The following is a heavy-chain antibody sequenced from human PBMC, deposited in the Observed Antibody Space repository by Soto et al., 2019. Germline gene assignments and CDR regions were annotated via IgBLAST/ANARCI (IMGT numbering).Heavy chain of an antibody. CDR3: ARDGWYCSSTSCYRPEKYYFDY. V-gene: IGHV1-46*01. CDR1: GYTFTSYY. CDR2: INPSGGST. J-gene: IGHJ4*02. Sequence: ASVKVSCKASGYTFTSYYMHWVRQAHGQGLEWMGIINPSGGSTSYAQKFQGRVTMTRDTSTSTVYMELSSLRSEDTAVYYCARDGWYCSSTSCYRPEKYYFDYWGQGTLVTVSS. D-gene: IGHD2-2*02.